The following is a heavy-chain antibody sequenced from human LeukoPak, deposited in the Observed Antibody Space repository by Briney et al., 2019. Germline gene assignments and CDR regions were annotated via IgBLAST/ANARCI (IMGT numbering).Heavy chain of an antibody. CDR3: AKQCSGSYYSPLYFDY. D-gene: IGHD1-26*01. J-gene: IGHJ4*02. V-gene: IGHV3-9*01. CDR2: ISWNSGSI. Sequence: GGSLRLACAASGFTFDDYAMHWVRQAPGKGLEWVSSISWNSGSIGYADSVKGRFTISRDNAKNSLYLQMNSLRAEDTAFYYCAKQCSGSYYSPLYFDYWGQGTLVTVSS. CDR1: GFTFDDYA.